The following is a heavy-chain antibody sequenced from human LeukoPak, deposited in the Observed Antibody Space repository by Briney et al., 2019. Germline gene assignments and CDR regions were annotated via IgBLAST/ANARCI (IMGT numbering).Heavy chain of an antibody. D-gene: IGHD1-26*01. CDR1: GYSISSGYY. Sequence: SETLSLTCTVSGYSISSGYYWGWIRQPPGKGLEWIGSIYHSGSTYYNPSLKSRVTISVDTSKNQFSLKLSSVTAADTAVYYCARDRHLHSGSWYDAFDIWGQGTMVTVSS. CDR2: IYHSGST. J-gene: IGHJ3*02. CDR3: ARDRHLHSGSWYDAFDI. V-gene: IGHV4-38-2*02.